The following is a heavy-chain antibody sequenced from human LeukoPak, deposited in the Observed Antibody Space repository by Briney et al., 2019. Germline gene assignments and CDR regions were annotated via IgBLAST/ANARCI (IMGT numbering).Heavy chain of an antibody. CDR3: ARRPGN. CDR1: GFTFSSYW. D-gene: IGHD1-14*01. Sequence: PGGSLRLSCAASGFTFSSYWMHWVRQAPGKGLECVSLIYSGGAIRYADSVKGRFTISRDSSKNTLFLQMNDLTVEDTARYYCARRPGNWGQGILVTVSS. CDR2: IYSGGAI. V-gene: IGHV3-53*01. J-gene: IGHJ4*02.